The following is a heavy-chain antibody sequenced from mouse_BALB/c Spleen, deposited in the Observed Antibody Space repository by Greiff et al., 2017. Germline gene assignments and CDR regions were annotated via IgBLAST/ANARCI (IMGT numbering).Heavy chain of an antibody. CDR1: GYTFSSYW. CDR2: INPSTSYT. Sequence: QVQLQQSGAELAKPGASVKMSCKASGYTFSSYWMHWVKQRPGQGLEWIGYINPSTSYTEYNQKFKDKATLTADKSSSTAYMQLSSLTSEDSAVYYCAREEYGRYFDYGGQAPLSQSPQ. J-gene: IGHJ2*01. D-gene: IGHD5-1*01. V-gene: IGHV1-7*01. CDR3: AREEYGRYFDY.